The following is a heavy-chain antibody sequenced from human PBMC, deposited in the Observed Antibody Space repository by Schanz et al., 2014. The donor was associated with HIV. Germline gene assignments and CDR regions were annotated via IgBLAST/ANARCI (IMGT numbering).Heavy chain of an antibody. Sequence: VQLVQSGAEVKKSGSSVKVSCKAFGGTLSNYAISWVRQAPGQGLEWLGLIMPKFGTENYAQKYQGRVTLTADATTAYMELSSLRSADTAVYFCARAAFSSEYYYGMDVWGQGTTVTVSS. CDR1: GGTLSNYA. V-gene: IGHV1-69*01. J-gene: IGHJ6*02. CDR3: ARAAFSSEYYYGMDV. CDR2: IMPKFGTE. D-gene: IGHD3-3*02.